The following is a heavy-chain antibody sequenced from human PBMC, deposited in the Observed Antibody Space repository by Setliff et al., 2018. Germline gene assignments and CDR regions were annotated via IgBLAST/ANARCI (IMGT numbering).Heavy chain of an antibody. CDR1: GFTFSSSW. Sequence: GESLKISCAASGFTFSSSWMIWVRQVPGKRLDWVANMNQDSTNKYHVDSVKGRFTISRDNAKNSLFLQMDSLRVEDTAVYYCARGLGRGTVDYWGQGTLVTVSS. V-gene: IGHV3-7*03. D-gene: IGHD3-10*01. CDR2: MNQDSTNK. CDR3: ARGLGRGTVDY. J-gene: IGHJ4*02.